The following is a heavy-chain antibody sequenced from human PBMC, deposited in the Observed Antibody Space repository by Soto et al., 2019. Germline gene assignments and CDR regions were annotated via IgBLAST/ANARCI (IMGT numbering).Heavy chain of an antibody. J-gene: IGHJ5*02. V-gene: IGHV1-46*01. CDR3: ARDPCSGGSCHNWFDP. CDR2: ITPSGGST. D-gene: IGHD2-15*01. Sequence: ASVKVSCKASGYIFASSHIHWVRQAPGQGLEWMGLITPSGGSTTYVQKFQGRLTMTRDTSTSTVYMELSSLRSDDTAVYFCARDPCSGGSCHNWFDPWGQGTLVTVSS. CDR1: GYIFASSH.